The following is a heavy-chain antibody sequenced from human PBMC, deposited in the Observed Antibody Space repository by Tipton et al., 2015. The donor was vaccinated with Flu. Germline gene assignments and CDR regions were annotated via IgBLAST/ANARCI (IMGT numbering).Heavy chain of an antibody. Sequence: TLSLTCTVSGYSISSGYYWGWFRPPPGKGLEWLGSIFHGGSTYYNPSLKSRVTISVDTSMNQFSLKLSSVTAADTAVYYCATYYYVSGTQSAFDYWGQGTLVTVS. CDR3: ATYYYVSGTQSAFDY. CDR2: IFHGGST. CDR1: GYSISSGYY. V-gene: IGHV4-38-2*02. J-gene: IGHJ4*02. D-gene: IGHD3-10*01.